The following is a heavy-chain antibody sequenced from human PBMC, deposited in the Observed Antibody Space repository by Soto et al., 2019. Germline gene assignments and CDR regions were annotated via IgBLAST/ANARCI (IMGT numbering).Heavy chain of an antibody. J-gene: IGHJ6*02. D-gene: IGHD3-9*01. Sequence: SETLSLTCAVYGGSFSGYYWSWIRQPPGKGLEWIGEINHSGSTNYNPSLKSRVTISVDTSKNQFSLKLSSVTAADTAVYYCARFPDILTGLPTGDYHYYGKDVWGQGAGVTVSS. CDR1: GGSFSGYY. CDR3: ARFPDILTGLPTGDYHYYGKDV. V-gene: IGHV4-34*01. CDR2: INHSGST.